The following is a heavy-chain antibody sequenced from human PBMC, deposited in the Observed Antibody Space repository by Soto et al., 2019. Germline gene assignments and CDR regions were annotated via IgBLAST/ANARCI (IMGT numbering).Heavy chain of an antibody. Sequence: SETLSLTCTVSGGSSRSGGYYWTWIRQHPGKGLEWIGYIYYTGSTYYNPSLKSRVTISVDTSKNQFSLKLSSVTAADTAVYFCARDCSSTSCSGSGMDVWGQGTTVTVSS. CDR3: ARDCSSTSCSGSGMDV. CDR2: IYYTGST. D-gene: IGHD2-2*01. J-gene: IGHJ6*02. CDR1: GGSSRSGGYY. V-gene: IGHV4-31*03.